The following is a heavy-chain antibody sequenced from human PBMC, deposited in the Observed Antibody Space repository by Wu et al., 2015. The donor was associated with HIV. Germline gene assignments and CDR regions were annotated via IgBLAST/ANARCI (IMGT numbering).Heavy chain of an antibody. D-gene: IGHD3-10*01. CDR3: ARDCYGSGSYPTCLKTFDY. CDR2: ISAYNGNT. Sequence: QVQLVQSGAEVKKPGASVKVSCKASGYTFTSYGISWVRQAPGQGLEWMGWISAYNGNTNYAQKLQGRVTMTTDTSTSTAYMELRSLRSDDTAVYYCARDCYGSGSYPTCLKTFDYWGQGTLVTVSS. J-gene: IGHJ4*02. CDR1: GYTFTSYG. V-gene: IGHV1-18*01.